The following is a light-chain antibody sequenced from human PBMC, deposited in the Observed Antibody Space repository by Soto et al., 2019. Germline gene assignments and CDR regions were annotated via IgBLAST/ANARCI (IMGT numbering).Light chain of an antibody. Sequence: EIVLTQSPGTLSLSPGERATLSCRSSQSVSNNYLAWYQQKPGQAPRLLIYDASTRATGIPPRFSGGGSGTEFTVTIRSLQSEDFAIYYCQQYDIWPPYTFGQGTKVDIK. CDR2: DAS. J-gene: IGKJ2*01. CDR1: QSVSNN. CDR3: QQYDIWPPYT. V-gene: IGKV3-15*01.